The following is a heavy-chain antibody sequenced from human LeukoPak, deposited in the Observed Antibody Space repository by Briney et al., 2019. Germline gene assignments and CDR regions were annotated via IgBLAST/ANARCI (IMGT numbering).Heavy chain of an antibody. CDR2: ISSSSSYI. Sequence: GGSLRLSCAASGFTFSSYSMNWVRQAAGKGLEWVSSISSSSSYIYYADSVKGRFTISRDNAKNSLYLQMNSLRAEDTAVYYCANIAAAGTFDYWGQGTLVTVSS. CDR3: ANIAAAGTFDY. J-gene: IGHJ4*02. V-gene: IGHV3-21*01. D-gene: IGHD6-13*01. CDR1: GFTFSSYS.